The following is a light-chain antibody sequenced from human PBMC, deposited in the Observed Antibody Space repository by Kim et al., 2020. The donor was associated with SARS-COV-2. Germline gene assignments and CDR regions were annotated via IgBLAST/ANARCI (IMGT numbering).Light chain of an antibody. Sequence: EIVLTQSPATLSVSPGERATLSCRASQSVSSNLAWYQQKPGQAPRLLIYDASNRATGIPARFSGSGSGTEFTLTISSLQSEDFAVYYCQQRSNWPLTFGRGTKVDIK. CDR2: DAS. CDR3: QQRSNWPLT. CDR1: QSVSSN. V-gene: IGKV3-11*01. J-gene: IGKJ4*02.